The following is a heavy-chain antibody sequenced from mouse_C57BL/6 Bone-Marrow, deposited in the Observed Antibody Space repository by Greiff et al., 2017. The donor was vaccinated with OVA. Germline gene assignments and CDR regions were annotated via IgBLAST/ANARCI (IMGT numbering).Heavy chain of an antibody. CDR2: IDPENGDT. CDR3: ADYLYYAVDY. Sequence: EVQLQQSGAELVRPGASVKLSCTASGFNIKDDYMHWVKQRPEQGLEWIGWIDPENGDTVYASKFQGKATITADTSSNTAYLQLSSLTSEDTAVYYCADYLYYAVDYWGQGTSVTVSS. V-gene: IGHV14-4*01. J-gene: IGHJ4*01. CDR1: GFNIKDDY. D-gene: IGHD2-4*01.